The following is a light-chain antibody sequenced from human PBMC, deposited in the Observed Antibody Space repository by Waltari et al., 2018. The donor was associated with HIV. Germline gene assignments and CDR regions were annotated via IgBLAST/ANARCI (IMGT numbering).Light chain of an antibody. J-gene: IGLJ1*01. CDR3: KSKTSSSTPCV. Sequence: TISCTGTSSDVGGYNSVAWYQQHPGKAPKLIIYDVSNRPSGVPYRFSGSKSGNTASLTISGLQAEDEADYYCKSKTSSSTPCVFGTGTKVTVL. V-gene: IGLV2-14*03. CDR2: DVS. CDR1: SSDVGGYNS.